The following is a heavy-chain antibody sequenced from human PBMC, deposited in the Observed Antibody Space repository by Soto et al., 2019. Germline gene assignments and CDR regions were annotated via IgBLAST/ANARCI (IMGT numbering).Heavy chain of an antibody. CDR3: AKEVPFDY. D-gene: IGHD3-10*01. CDR1: GGSISSYY. Sequence: SETLSLTCTVSGGSISSYYWSWIRQPPGKGLEWIGYIYYSGSTNYNPSLKSRVTISVDTSKNQFSLKLSSVTAADTAVYYCAKEVPFDYWGQGTLVTVSS. V-gene: IGHV4-59*01. CDR2: IYYSGST. J-gene: IGHJ4*02.